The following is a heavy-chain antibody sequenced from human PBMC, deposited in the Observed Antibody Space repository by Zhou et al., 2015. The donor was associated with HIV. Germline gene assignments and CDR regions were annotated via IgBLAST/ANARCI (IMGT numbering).Heavy chain of an antibody. Sequence: QVQLVQSGAEVKKPGSSVKVSCKASGGTFSSYAISWVRQAPGQGLEWMGGIIPIFGTANYAQKFQGRVTITADESTSTAYMELSSLRSEDTAVYYCARGTEGGVARGRVYFDYVGPGNPGHRLL. CDR3: ARGTEGGVARGRVYFDY. D-gene: IGHD1-26*01. CDR2: IIPIFGTA. CDR1: GGTFSSYA. J-gene: IGHJ4*02. V-gene: IGHV1-69*01.